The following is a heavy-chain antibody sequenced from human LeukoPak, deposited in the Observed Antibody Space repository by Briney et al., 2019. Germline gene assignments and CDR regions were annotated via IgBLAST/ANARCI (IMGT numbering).Heavy chain of an antibody. Sequence: SETLSLTCAVSGYSISSGYYWGWIRPPPGEGLGGIGIIYHSGSTYYNPSLKSRVTISVDTSKNQFSLKLSSVTAADTAVYYCARDRTLGYCSGGSCYGWIDYWGQGTLVTVSS. J-gene: IGHJ4*02. D-gene: IGHD2-15*01. CDR2: IYHSGST. CDR1: GYSISSGYY. CDR3: ARDRTLGYCSGGSCYGWIDY. V-gene: IGHV4-38-2*02.